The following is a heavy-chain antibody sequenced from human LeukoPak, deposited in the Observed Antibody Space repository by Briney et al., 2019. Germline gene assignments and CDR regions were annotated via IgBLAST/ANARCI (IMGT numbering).Heavy chain of an antibody. CDR1: GFTFSSYA. D-gene: IGHD3-22*01. V-gene: IGHV3-23*01. Sequence: GASLRLSCAASGFTFSSYAMSWVRQAPGKGLEWVSGINDSGGSTYYADSVKGRFTISRDNSKNTLYLQMNSLSAEDTAVYYCAKGVDTRRRIGMRVVVTYYFDYWGQGTLVTVSS. J-gene: IGHJ4*02. CDR2: INDSGGST. CDR3: AKGVDTRRRIGMRVVVTYYFDY.